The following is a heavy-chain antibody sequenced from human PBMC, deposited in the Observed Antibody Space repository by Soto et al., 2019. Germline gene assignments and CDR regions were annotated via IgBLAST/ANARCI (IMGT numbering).Heavy chain of an antibody. CDR3: AHRQGQGQWMVRRQVDWFEP. CDR2: IYWNDDK. D-gene: IGHD6-19*01. J-gene: IGHJ5*02. Sequence: QITLKESGPTLVKPTQTLTLTCTFSGFSLSTSGVGVGWIRQPPGKALEWLALIYWNDDKRYSPSLRNRLTITKDHYKNQVVLAMTNMDPVDTATYYCAHRQGQGQWMVRRQVDWFEPWGQGTLVTVSS. CDR1: GFSLSTSGVG. V-gene: IGHV2-5*01.